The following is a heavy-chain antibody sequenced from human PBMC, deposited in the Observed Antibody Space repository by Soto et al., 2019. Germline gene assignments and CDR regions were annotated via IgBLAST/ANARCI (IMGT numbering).Heavy chain of an antibody. CDR3: AKSDCSGGSCYFPFDC. V-gene: IGHV3-23*01. CDR1: AFTFSNYG. Sequence: GGSLRLSCAASAFTFSNYGMSWVRQAPGKGLEWVSSISGSGGRTYYADSVKGRFTRSRDNSKNTLYLQTDSLRAEDTAFYYCAKSDCSGGSCYFPFDCWGQGTLVTVSS. D-gene: IGHD2-15*01. J-gene: IGHJ4*02. CDR2: ISGSGGRT.